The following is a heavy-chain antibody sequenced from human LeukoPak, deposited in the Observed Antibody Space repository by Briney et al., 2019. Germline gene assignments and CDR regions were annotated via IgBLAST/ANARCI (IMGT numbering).Heavy chain of an antibody. J-gene: IGHJ4*02. CDR2: LHADGNHK. Sequence: GGSLRLSCAAYGFSVSGYWMSWVRQAPGKGLEGVARLHADGNHKYFVHSVKGRFTVSRDNAKSSLYLQMNSLRVEDTAVYYWARGGYSFDYLGQGTLVTVSS. D-gene: IGHD5-12*01. CDR1: GFSVSGYW. V-gene: IGHV3-7*01. CDR3: ARGGYSFDY.